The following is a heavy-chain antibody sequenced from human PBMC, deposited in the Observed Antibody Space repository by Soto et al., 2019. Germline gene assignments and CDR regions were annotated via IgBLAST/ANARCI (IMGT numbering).Heavy chain of an antibody. CDR1: GDSVSSNSAA. Sequence: SQTLSLTCAISGDSVSSNSAAWNWIRQSPSRGLEWLGRTYYRSKWYNDYAVTVKSRITINPDTSKNQFSLQLNSVTPEDTAVYYCARDLRRYNWNHKRYYYYGMDVWGQGTTVTVSS. CDR3: ARDLRRYNWNHKRYYYYGMDV. D-gene: IGHD1-1*01. CDR2: TYYRSKWYN. V-gene: IGHV6-1*01. J-gene: IGHJ6*02.